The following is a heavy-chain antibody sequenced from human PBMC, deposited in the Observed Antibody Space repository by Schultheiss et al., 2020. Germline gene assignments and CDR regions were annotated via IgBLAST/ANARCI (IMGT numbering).Heavy chain of an antibody. D-gene: IGHD1-26*01. J-gene: IGHJ4*02. Sequence: LSLTCTVSGGSISSYYWSWIRQPPGKGLEWIGYIYYSGSTNYNPSLKSRVTISVDTSKNQFSLKLSSVTAADTAVYYCASGVGAKGDYFDYWGQGTLVTVSS. CDR2: IYYSGST. CDR3: ASGVGAKGDYFDY. V-gene: IGHV4-59*08. CDR1: GGSISSYY.